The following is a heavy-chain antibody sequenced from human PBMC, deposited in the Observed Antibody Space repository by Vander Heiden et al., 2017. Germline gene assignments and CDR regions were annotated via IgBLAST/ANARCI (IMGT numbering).Heavy chain of an antibody. Sequence: QVQLQQWGAGLLKPSETLSFTCAVQGGYFSGYYWSWIRQPPGKGREWIGEINHSGSTNDNPALKSRVTISVDTSKNQFSLKLRSVTAADTAVYYFAKTRTGTTIPFDYWGQGTLVTVSS. V-gene: IGHV4-34*01. CDR1: GGYFSGYY. CDR2: INHSGST. D-gene: IGHD1-7*01. CDR3: AKTRTGTTIPFDY. J-gene: IGHJ4*02.